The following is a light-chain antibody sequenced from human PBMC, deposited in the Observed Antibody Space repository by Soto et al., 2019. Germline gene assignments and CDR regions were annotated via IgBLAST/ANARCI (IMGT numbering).Light chain of an antibody. V-gene: IGKV1-5*03. Sequence: DIQMTQSPPTLSASIGDRVTITCRASQSLNNWLAWYQQRPGKAPKLLIYSVSNLESGVPSRFSGSGSGTEFTLTISSLQPDDFATYYCQLQGTFGQGTKVEFK. CDR3: QLQGT. J-gene: IGKJ1*01. CDR2: SVS. CDR1: QSLNNW.